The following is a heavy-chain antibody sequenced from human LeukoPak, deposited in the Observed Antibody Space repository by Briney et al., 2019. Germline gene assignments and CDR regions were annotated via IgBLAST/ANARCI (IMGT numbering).Heavy chain of an antibody. V-gene: IGHV3-48*01. CDR2: ISSSGSTI. CDR1: GFTFSGYS. D-gene: IGHD5-12*01. Sequence: PGGSLRLSCTASGFTFSGYSMNWVRQAPGQGLEWVSYISSSGSTIYYADSVKGQFTISRDNAMNSLYLQMNSLRAEDTAVYYCARSRATYAFDIWGQGTMVTVSS. CDR3: ARSRATYAFDI. J-gene: IGHJ3*02.